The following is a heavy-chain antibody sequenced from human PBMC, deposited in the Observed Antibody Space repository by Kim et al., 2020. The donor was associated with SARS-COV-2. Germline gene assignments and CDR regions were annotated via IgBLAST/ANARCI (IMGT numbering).Heavy chain of an antibody. CDR3: VGPGVAVAG. V-gene: IGHV3-53*01. Sequence: GGSLRLSCVASGFTVSNSYMSWFRQAPGKGLEWVSVINPGGTTYYADSVKGRFTISRDNSKNTLCLQMNSLRVEDTAVYYCVGPGVAVAGWGQGTLVTVSS. CDR2: INPGGTT. J-gene: IGHJ4*02. D-gene: IGHD6-13*01. CDR1: GFTVSNSY.